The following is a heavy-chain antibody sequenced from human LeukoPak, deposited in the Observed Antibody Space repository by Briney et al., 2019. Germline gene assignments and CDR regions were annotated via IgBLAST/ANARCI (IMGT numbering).Heavy chain of an antibody. J-gene: IGHJ6*02. CDR2: ISDTGTT. CDR3: ARHEGIPAALFMLDV. Sequence: SETLSLTCTVSGASISSHYWSWIRQSPGKGLVWIGYISDTGTTNYNPSLKSRVTISVDTAKNQFSLSMRSVTAADTAVYCCARHEGIPAALFMLDVWGQGTTVIVSS. V-gene: IGHV4-59*08. CDR1: GASISSHY. D-gene: IGHD2-2*01.